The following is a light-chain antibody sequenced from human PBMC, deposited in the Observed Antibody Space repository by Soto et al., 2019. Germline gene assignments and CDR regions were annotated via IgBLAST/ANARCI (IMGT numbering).Light chain of an antibody. Sequence: SYELTQPPSVSVSPGQTASITCSGDKLGDKYACWYQQQPGQSPVLVIYQDSKRPSGIPERFSGSNSGNTATLTISGTQAMDEADYYCQAWDSSGVFGGGTKVTVL. V-gene: IGLV3-1*01. J-gene: IGLJ3*02. CDR2: QDS. CDR1: KLGDKY. CDR3: QAWDSSGV.